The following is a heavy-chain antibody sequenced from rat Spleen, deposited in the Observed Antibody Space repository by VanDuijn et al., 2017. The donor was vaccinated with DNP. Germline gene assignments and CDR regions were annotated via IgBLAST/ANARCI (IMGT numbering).Heavy chain of an antibody. D-gene: IGHD1-11*01. V-gene: IGHV5S11*01. CDR2: ISTGGGNP. J-gene: IGHJ2*01. CDR1: GFTFSNYY. Sequence: EVQLVESGGGLVQPGRSMKLSCAASGFTFSNYYMAWVRQAPTKGLEWVAAISTGGGNPYYRDSVKGRFTISRDNAKSTLYLQMDSLRSEETATYYCTKAGGYSPWYFDYWGQGVMVTVSS. CDR3: TKAGGYSPWYFDY.